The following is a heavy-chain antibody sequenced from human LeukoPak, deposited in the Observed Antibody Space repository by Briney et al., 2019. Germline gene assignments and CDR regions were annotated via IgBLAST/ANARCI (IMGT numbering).Heavy chain of an antibody. CDR3: ARGYYGSGSYYLHDY. CDR1: GGSISSGSYY. J-gene: IGHJ4*01. V-gene: IGHV4-61*02. D-gene: IGHD3-10*01. Sequence: SETLSLTCTVSGGSISSGSYYWSWIRQPAGKGLEWIGRIYTSGSTNYNPSLKSRVTISVDTSKNQFSLKLSSVTAADTAVYYCARGYYGSGSYYLHDYWGHGTLVTVSS. CDR2: IYTSGST.